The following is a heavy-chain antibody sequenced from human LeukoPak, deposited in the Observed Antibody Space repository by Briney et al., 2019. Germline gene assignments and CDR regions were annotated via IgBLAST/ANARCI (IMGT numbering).Heavy chain of an antibody. V-gene: IGHV3-30*02. D-gene: IGHD3-22*01. J-gene: IGHJ4*02. Sequence: GGSLRLSCAASVFTFSSYGMHWVRQAPGKGLEWVAFIRYDGSNKYYADSVKGRFTISRDNSKNTLYLQMNSLRDEDTAVYYCAIVGTDYDSSGMPFDYWGQGTLVTVSS. CDR2: IRYDGSNK. CDR3: AIVGTDYDSSGMPFDY. CDR1: VFTFSSYG.